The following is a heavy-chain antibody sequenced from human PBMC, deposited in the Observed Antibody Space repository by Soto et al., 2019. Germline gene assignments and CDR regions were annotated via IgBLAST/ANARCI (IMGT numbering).Heavy chain of an antibody. CDR1: GGSTSSSSYY. J-gene: IGHJ5*02. V-gene: IGHV4-39*01. CDR2: LYYSGTTYYT. D-gene: IGHD3-16*01. CDR3: ARQNDDPSKGWFDP. Sequence: SETLSLTCPVSGGSTSSSSYYWGWIRQPPGKGLEWIGSLYYSGTTYYTYYNPSLKSRVTIFEDTSKNQFSLKLTSVTAADTAVYYCARQNDDPSKGWFDPWGQGTLVTVSS.